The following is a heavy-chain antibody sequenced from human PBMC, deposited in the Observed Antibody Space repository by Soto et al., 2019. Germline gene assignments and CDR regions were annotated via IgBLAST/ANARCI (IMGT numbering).Heavy chain of an antibody. CDR2: IYSSGST. CDR3: ARQGYFEDWFDP. CDR1: GGSINTYH. J-gene: IGHJ5*02. D-gene: IGHD3-9*01. Sequence: PSQTLSLTCTVSGGSINTYHWSWLRQPPGKGLEWIGYIYSSGSTNYNPSLRSRVTISVDTSKNHFSLKLSSVTAADTAVYYCARQGYFEDWFDPWGQGALVTIS. V-gene: IGHV4-59*08.